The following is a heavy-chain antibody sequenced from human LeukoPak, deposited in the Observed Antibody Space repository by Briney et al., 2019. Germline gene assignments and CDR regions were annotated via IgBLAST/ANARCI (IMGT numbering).Heavy chain of an antibody. V-gene: IGHV4-38-2*02. D-gene: IGHD3-22*01. CDR1: GYSISSGYY. J-gene: IGHJ3*02. CDR2: IYHSGST. Sequence: SETLSLTCTVSGYSISSGYYWGWIRQPPGKGLEWIGSIYHSGSTYYNPSLKSRVTISVDTSKNQFSLKLSSVTAADTAVYYCARVSTMIVVVIMGDAFDIWGQGTMVTVSS. CDR3: ARVSTMIVVVIMGDAFDI.